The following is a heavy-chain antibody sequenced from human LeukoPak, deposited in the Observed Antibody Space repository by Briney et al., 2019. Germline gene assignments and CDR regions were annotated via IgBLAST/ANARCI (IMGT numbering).Heavy chain of an antibody. CDR3: AKDLGRYGNNYFDY. Sequence: GGSLRLSCAASGFTFNSYAMSWVRQAPEKGLEWVATISGSGGGTYYADSVKGRFTISRDDSKNTLYLQMNSLRAEDMAVYYCAKDLGRYGNNYFDYWGQGTLVTVSS. V-gene: IGHV3-23*01. CDR2: ISGSGGGT. CDR1: GFTFNSYA. D-gene: IGHD1-26*01. J-gene: IGHJ4*02.